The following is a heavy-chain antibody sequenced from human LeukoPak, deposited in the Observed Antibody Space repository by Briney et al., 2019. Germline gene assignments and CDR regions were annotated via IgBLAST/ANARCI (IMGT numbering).Heavy chain of an antibody. Sequence: GGSLRLSCAASGFTFSSYAMHWVRQAPGKGLEYVSAISSNGGSTYYANSVKGRFTISRDNSKNTLYLQMGSLRAEDMAVYYCARDGHSYGRGQYYYYIDVWGKGTTVIVSS. V-gene: IGHV3-64*01. CDR3: ARDGHSYGRGQYYYYIDV. CDR2: ISSNGGST. D-gene: IGHD5-18*01. J-gene: IGHJ6*03. CDR1: GFTFSSYA.